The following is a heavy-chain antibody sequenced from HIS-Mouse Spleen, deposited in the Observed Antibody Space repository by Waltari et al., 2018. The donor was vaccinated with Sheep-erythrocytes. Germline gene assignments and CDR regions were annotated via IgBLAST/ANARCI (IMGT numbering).Heavy chain of an antibody. CDR3: ARLELGQFDY. CDR1: VGPISSYY. V-gene: IGHV4-59*08. J-gene: IGHJ4*02. Sequence: QVQLQESGPGLVKPSETLSLTCTVSVGPISSYYWSWIRQPPGKGLEWIGYIYYSGSTNYNPSLKSRVTISVDTSKNQFSLKLSSVTAADTAVYYCARLELGQFDYWGQGTLVTVSS. CDR2: IYYSGST. D-gene: IGHD1-26*01.